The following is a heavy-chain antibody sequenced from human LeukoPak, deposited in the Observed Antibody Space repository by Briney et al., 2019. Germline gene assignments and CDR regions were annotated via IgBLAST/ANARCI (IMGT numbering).Heavy chain of an antibody. CDR3: AHRLVGGIYGDYFDY. CDR1: GFSLSTSGVG. Sequence: SGPTLVKPTQTLTLTCTFSGFSLSTSGVGVGWIRQPPGKALEWLALIYWNDDKRYSPSLKSRLTITKDTSKNQVVLTMTNMDPVDTATYYCAHRLVGGIYGDYFDYWGQGTLVTVPS. CDR2: IYWNDDK. D-gene: IGHD4-17*01. J-gene: IGHJ4*02. V-gene: IGHV2-5*01.